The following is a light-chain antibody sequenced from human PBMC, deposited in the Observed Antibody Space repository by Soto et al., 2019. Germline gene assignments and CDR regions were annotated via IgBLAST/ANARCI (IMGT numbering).Light chain of an antibody. CDR3: QQRSDWPLLT. V-gene: IGKV3-11*01. J-gene: IGKJ4*01. Sequence: EILLTQSPATLSLSPGDRATLSCRASQSVNSQLAWYQQKPGQAPRLLIYDASNRATGIPARFSGSGSGTDFTLTISSLEPVAFAIYYCQQRSDWPLLTFGGGTTVDIK. CDR2: DAS. CDR1: QSVNSQ.